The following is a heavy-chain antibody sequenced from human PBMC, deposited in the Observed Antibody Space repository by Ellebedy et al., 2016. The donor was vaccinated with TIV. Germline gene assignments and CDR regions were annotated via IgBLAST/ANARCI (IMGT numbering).Heavy chain of an antibody. CDR2: IIPIFGTA. Sequence: SVKVSXKVSGYTLTELSMHWVRQAPGKGLEWMGGIIPIFGTANYAQKFQGRVTITADESTSTAYMELSSLRSEDTAVYYCARDRQYQLLAPGWFNPWGQGTLVTVSS. CDR3: ARDRQYQLLAPGWFNP. CDR1: GYTLTELS. D-gene: IGHD2-2*01. V-gene: IGHV1-69*13. J-gene: IGHJ5*02.